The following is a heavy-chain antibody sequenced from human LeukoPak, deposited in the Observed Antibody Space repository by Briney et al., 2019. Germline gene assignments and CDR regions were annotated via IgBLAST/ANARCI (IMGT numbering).Heavy chain of an antibody. CDR3: STKGD. V-gene: IGHV3-15*01. CDR2: IKGKIDGGTI. Sequence: GGSLRLSCAASGFTFTNAWMNWVRQAPGKGLEWVGRIKGKIDGGTIDYAAPVKGRLIISRDDSKDTLYLQMNSLKTEDTAVYFCSTKGDWGQGTLVTVSS. CDR1: GFTFTNAW. J-gene: IGHJ4*02.